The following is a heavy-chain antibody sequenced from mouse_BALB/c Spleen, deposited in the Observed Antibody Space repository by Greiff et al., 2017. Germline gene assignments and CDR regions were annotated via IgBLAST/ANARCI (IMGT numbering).Heavy chain of an antibody. D-gene: IGHD1-1*01. Sequence: VQLQQSGAELVRPGVSVTISCKGSGYTFTDYAMHWVKQSHAKSLEWIGVISTYYGDASYNQKFKGKATMTVDKSSSTAYMELARLTSEDSAIYYCARGLDYGSSSWFAYWGQGTLVTVSA. V-gene: IGHV1S137*01. J-gene: IGHJ3*01. CDR2: ISTYYGDA. CDR3: ARGLDYGSSSWFAY. CDR1: GYTFTDYA.